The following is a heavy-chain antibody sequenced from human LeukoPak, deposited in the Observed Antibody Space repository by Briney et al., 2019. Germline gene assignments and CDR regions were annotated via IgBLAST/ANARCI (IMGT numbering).Heavy chain of an antibody. CDR1: GFTFDGYA. Sequence: GGSLRLSCAASGFTFDGYAMNWVRQAPGKGLEWVSLITRSGGRTYFADFVKGRFTISRDNSRNSLYLQMNSLSDEDAALCYCARERPIAVGGYFHYWGKGSLLTVSS. V-gene: IGHV3-43*02. D-gene: IGHD6-19*01. CDR3: ARERPIAVGGYFHY. J-gene: IGHJ4*02. CDR2: ITRSGGRT.